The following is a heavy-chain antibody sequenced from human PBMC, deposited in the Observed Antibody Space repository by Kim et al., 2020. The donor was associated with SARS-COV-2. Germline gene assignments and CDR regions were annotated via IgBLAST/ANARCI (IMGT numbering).Heavy chain of an antibody. CDR2: IIPIFGTA. V-gene: IGHV1-69*13. D-gene: IGHD2-15*01. Sequence: SVKVSCKASGGTFSSYAISWVRQAPGQGLEWMGGIIPIFGTANYAQKFQGRVTITADESTSTAYMELSSLRSEDTAVYYCARDLGYCSGGSCYGAEYFQHWGQGTLVTVSS. CDR3: ARDLGYCSGGSCYGAEYFQH. J-gene: IGHJ1*01. CDR1: GGTFSSYA.